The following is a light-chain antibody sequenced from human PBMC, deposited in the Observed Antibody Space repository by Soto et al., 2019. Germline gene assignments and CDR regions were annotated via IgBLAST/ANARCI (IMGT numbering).Light chain of an antibody. J-gene: IGKJ4*01. Sequence: IVMTQSPDSLAVSLGERATINCKSSQSVLYSSNNKNYLAWYQQKPGQPPKLLIYWASTRESGVPDRFRGSGSGTDFTLTISSLQAEDVAVYYCQQYYSTPRLTFGGGTKVEIK. CDR1: QSVLYSSNNKNY. CDR2: WAS. V-gene: IGKV4-1*01. CDR3: QQYYSTPRLT.